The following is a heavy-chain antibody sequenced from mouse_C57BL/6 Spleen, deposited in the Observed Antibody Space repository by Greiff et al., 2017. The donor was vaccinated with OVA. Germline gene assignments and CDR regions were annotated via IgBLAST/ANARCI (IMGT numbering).Heavy chain of an antibody. V-gene: IGHV1-15*01. CDR1: GYTFTDYE. Sequence: QVQLQQSGAELVRPGASVTLSCKASGYTFTDYEMHWVKQTPVHGLEWIGAIDPETGGTAYNQKFKGKAILTADKSSSTAYMELRSLTSEDSAVYYCTDYDGVYYAMDYWGQGTSVTVSS. D-gene: IGHD2-4*01. J-gene: IGHJ4*01. CDR3: TDYDGVYYAMDY. CDR2: IDPETGGT.